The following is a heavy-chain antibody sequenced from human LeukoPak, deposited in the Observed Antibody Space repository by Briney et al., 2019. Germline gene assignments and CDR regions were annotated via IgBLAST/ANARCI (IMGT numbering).Heavy chain of an antibody. Sequence: GGSLRLSCAASGFTFSCCGMHWVRQAPGKGLEWVAVISFDGSNKYYPDSVKGRFTISRDNSKNTLYLQMNSLRAEDTAVYYCAKDWGNWGYGYYFDHWGQGTLVTVSS. CDR3: AKDWGNWGYGYYFDH. CDR1: GFTFSCCG. D-gene: IGHD7-27*01. J-gene: IGHJ4*02. V-gene: IGHV3-30*18. CDR2: ISFDGSNK.